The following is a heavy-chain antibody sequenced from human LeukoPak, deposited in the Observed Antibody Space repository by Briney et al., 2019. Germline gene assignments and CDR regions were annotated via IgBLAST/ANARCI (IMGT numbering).Heavy chain of an antibody. D-gene: IGHD3-16*02. J-gene: IGHJ4*02. CDR3: ARQGMDDYVWGSYRP. V-gene: IGHV4-39*01. Sequence: SETLSLTCTVSGGSISSPSYYWGWIRQPPGRGLEWIGIVSYTGSAYYNPSLESRVTISVDTSKNQFSLKLSSVIAADTAVYYCARQGMDDYVWGSYRPWGQGTLVTVSS. CDR1: GGSISSPSYY. CDR2: VSYTGSA.